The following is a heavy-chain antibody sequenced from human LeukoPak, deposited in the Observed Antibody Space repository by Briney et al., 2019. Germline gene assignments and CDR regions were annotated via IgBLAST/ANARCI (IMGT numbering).Heavy chain of an antibody. V-gene: IGHV3-21*01. Sequence: GGSLRLSCAASGFTFSSYSMNWVRQAPGKGLEWVSSISSSSSYIYYADSVKGRFTISRDNAKNSLYVQMNSLRAEDTAVYYCARDDRTLLSYYYDSSGYPGVYWGQGTLVTVSS. CDR3: ARDDRTLLSYYYDSSGYPGVY. J-gene: IGHJ4*02. CDR2: ISSSSSYI. D-gene: IGHD3-22*01. CDR1: GFTFSSYS.